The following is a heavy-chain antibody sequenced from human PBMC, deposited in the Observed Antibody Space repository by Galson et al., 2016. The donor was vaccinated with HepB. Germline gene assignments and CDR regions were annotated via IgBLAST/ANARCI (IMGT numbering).Heavy chain of an antibody. Sequence: SLRLSCAASGFTFSKYGMHWVRQAPGKGLEWVAGIWYDGSSKNYADSVKGRFIIFRDNPRNTLYLEMNSLRAEDTAVYYCARDAQQLLRGYYYGMDVWGQGTTVTVSS. CDR1: GFTFSKYG. CDR2: IWYDGSSK. V-gene: IGHV3-33*01. CDR3: ARDAQQLLRGYYYGMDV. D-gene: IGHD1-1*01. J-gene: IGHJ6*01.